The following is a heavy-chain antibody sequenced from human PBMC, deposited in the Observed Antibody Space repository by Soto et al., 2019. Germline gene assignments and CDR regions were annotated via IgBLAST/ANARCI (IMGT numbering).Heavy chain of an antibody. CDR2: ISPYSGYT. D-gene: IGHD2-2*01. Sequence: ASGKVSCKGFGYSLMKYGINWVRQAPGQGLEWVGWISPYSGYTHSAQKFHGRLTLTTDTAASTAYMELRILRSADTALYYCAREASVLIPAAQPSRFDSWGQGTLVTVSS. V-gene: IGHV1-18*01. J-gene: IGHJ4*02. CDR1: GYSLMKYG. CDR3: AREASVLIPAAQPSRFDS.